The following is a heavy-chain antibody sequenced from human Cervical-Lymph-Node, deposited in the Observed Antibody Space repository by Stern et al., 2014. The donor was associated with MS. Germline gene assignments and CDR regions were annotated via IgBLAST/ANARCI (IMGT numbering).Heavy chain of an antibody. V-gene: IGHV5-51*01. D-gene: IGHD1-14*01. J-gene: IGHJ4*02. Sequence: VQLGQSGAELIRPGESLKISCKGSGFKFSIYWIAWVRQMPGKGLEWMGIIYPGDSETRYSPSFRGQVTMSADKSTSTAYLQWSSLNASDTAMYFCARQTTAWASDVWGQGTLVTVSS. CDR2: IYPGDSET. CDR3: ARQTTAWASDV. CDR1: GFKFSIYW.